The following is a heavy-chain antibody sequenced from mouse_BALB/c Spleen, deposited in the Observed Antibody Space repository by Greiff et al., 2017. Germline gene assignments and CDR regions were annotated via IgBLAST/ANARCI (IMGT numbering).Heavy chain of an antibody. Sequence: EVHLVESGGGLVQPGGSLKLSCAASGFTFSSYGMSWVRQTPDKRLELVATINSNGGSTYYPDSVKGRFTISRDNAKNTLYLQMSSLKSEDTAMYYCARDGDYYGSSYWYFDVWGAGTSVTVSS. V-gene: IGHV5-6-3*01. CDR2: INSNGGST. CDR3: ARDGDYYGSSYWYFDV. J-gene: IGHJ1*01. CDR1: GFTFSSYG. D-gene: IGHD1-1*01.